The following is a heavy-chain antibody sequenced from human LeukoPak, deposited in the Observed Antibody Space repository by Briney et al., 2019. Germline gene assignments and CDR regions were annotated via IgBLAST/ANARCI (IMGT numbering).Heavy chain of an antibody. CDR3: TRRLGGGSCYSINYYYYMDV. CDR2: INHSGST. V-gene: IGHV4-34*01. CDR1: GGSFSGYY. J-gene: IGHJ6*03. Sequence: SETLSLTCAVYGGSFSGYYWSWIRQPPGKGLEWIGEINHSGSTNYNPSLKSRVTISVDTSKNQFSLKLSSVTAADTAVYYCTRRLGGGSCYSINYYYYMDVWGKGTTVTVSS. D-gene: IGHD2-15*01.